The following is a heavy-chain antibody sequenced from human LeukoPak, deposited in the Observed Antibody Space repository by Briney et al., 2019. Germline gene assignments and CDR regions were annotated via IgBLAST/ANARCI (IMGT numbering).Heavy chain of an antibody. D-gene: IGHD2-15*01. Sequence: SETLSLTCTVSGDSISSSNCYWGWIRQPPGKGLEWIGYIYYSGSTNYNPSLKSRVTISVDTSKNQFSLKLSSVTAADTAVYYCARTTHVVAPFDYWGQGTLVTVSS. J-gene: IGHJ4*02. V-gene: IGHV4-61*05. CDR3: ARTTHVVAPFDY. CDR1: GDSISSSNCY. CDR2: IYYSGST.